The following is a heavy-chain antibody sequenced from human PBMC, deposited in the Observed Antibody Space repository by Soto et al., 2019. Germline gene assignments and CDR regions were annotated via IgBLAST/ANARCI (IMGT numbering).Heavy chain of an antibody. Sequence: QVQLVQSGAEVKKPGASVKVSCKASGYTFTSYGISWVRQAPGQGLEWMGWISAYNGNTNYAQKLQGRVTMTTDTSASTAYMERRSLRSDDTAVYYGARDDPLGYCSSTSCYSVDYWGQGTLVTVSS. D-gene: IGHD2-2*01. V-gene: IGHV1-18*01. CDR2: ISAYNGNT. J-gene: IGHJ4*02. CDR1: GYTFTSYG. CDR3: ARDDPLGYCSSTSCYSVDY.